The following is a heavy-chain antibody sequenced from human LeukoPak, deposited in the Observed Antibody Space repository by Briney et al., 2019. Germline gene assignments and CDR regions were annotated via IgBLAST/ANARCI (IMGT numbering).Heavy chain of an antibody. CDR3: ARVRGPGRLGFDP. D-gene: IGHD3-10*01. CDR2: IYYSGST. J-gene: IGHJ5*02. CDR1: GGSISSSSYY. Sequence: SETLSLTCTVSGGSISSSSYYWGWIRQPPGKGLEWIGSIYYSGSTYYDPSLKSRVTISVDTSKNQFSLKLSSVTAADTAVYYCARVRGPGRLGFDPWGQGTLVTVSS. V-gene: IGHV4-39*07.